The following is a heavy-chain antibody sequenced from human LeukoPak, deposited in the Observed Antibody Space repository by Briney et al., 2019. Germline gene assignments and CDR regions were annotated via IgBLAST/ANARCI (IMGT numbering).Heavy chain of an antibody. CDR3: AKARYSSSWYNFDY. J-gene: IGHJ4*02. CDR2: ISYDGSNK. D-gene: IGHD6-13*01. CDR1: GFTFSSYG. Sequence: GGSLRLSCAASGFTFSSYGMHGVRQAPGKGLEWVAVISYDGSNKYYADAVKGRFTISRDNSKNTLHLQMNSLRAEDTAVYYCAKARYSSSWYNFDYWGQGTLVTVSS. V-gene: IGHV3-30*18.